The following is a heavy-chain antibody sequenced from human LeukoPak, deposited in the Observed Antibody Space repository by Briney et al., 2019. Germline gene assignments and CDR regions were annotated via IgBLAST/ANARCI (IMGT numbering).Heavy chain of an antibody. V-gene: IGHV1-18*01. J-gene: IGHJ6*02. D-gene: IGHD6-19*01. CDR1: GYTFISYC. CDR3: ARDLRRWLATYGVDV. CDR2: ISAYNGNT. Sequence: ASVKLSCKASGYTFISYCMSWVRQAPGQGLEWMGCISAYNGNTNYAQKLQGRVTMTTDTSTTTAYMELRSLRSDDTAVYYCARDLRRWLATYGVDVWGQGTTVTVSS.